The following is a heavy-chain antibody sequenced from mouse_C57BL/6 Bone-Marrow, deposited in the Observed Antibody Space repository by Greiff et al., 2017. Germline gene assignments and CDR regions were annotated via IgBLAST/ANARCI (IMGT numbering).Heavy chain of an antibody. V-gene: IGHV1-62-2*01. J-gene: IGHJ4*01. Sequence: VKLVESGAELVKPGASVKLSCKASGYTFTEYTIHWVKQRSGQGLEWIGWFYPGSGSIKYKEKFKDKATLTADKSSSTVYMGLSRLTSEDSAVYFCARHGIYYDIRRGFYYAMDYWGQGTAVTVSS. CDR3: ARHGIYYDIRRGFYYAMDY. CDR2: FYPGSGSI. CDR1: GYTFTEYT. D-gene: IGHD2-4*01.